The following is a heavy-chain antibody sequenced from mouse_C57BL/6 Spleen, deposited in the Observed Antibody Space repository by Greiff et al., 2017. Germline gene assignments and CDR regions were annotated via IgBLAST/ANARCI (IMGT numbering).Heavy chain of an antibody. CDR2: IYRGSGST. Sequence: QVQLQQPGAELVKPGASVKMSCKASGYTFTSYWITWVKQRPGQGLEWIGDIYRGSGSTNYNEKFKSKATLTVDTSSSTAYMQLSSLTSEDSAVYYCAREGALCGAMDYWGQGTSVTVSS. CDR3: AREGALCGAMDY. CDR1: GYTFTSYW. J-gene: IGHJ4*01. D-gene: IGHD6-5*01. V-gene: IGHV1-55*01.